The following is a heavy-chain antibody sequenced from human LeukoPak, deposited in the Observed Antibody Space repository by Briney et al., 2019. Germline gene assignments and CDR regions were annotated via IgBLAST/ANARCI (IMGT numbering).Heavy chain of an antibody. CDR3: ARDRRGYSGYDKMDY. CDR1: GYTFTRYG. J-gene: IGHJ4*02. D-gene: IGHD5-12*01. V-gene: IGHV1-18*01. CDR2: ISAYNSNT. Sequence: ASVKVSCKASGYTFTRYGIRWVRQAPGQGLEWMGWISAYNSNTNYKHRPQGRVTITADTSTSTAYMELRSLTPDDTALYYCARDRRGYSGYDKMDYWGQGTLVTVSS.